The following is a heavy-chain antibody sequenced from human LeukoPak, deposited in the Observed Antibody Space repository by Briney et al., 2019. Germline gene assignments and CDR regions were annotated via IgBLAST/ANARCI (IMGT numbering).Heavy chain of an antibody. J-gene: IGHJ4*02. Sequence: SVKVSCKASGGTFSSYAISWVRQAPGQGLEWMGGIIPIFGTANYAQKFQGRVTITADESTSTAYMELSSLRSEDTAVYYCASTGRFSSGWTYYFDYWGQGTLVTVSS. CDR1: GGTFSSYA. CDR3: ASTGRFSSGWTYYFDY. D-gene: IGHD6-19*01. V-gene: IGHV1-69*01. CDR2: IIPIFGTA.